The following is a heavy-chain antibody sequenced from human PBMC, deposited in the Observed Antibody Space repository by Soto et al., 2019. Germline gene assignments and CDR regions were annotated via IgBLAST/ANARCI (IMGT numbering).Heavy chain of an antibody. D-gene: IGHD2-2*01. CDR2: IYYSGST. V-gene: IGHV4-31*03. CDR1: GGSISSGGYY. Sequence: LSLTCTVSGGSISSGGYYWSWIRQDPGKGLEWIGYIYYSGSTYYNPSLKSRVTISVDTSKNQFSLKLSSVTAADTAVYYCARTSVVVPAASIRSNWFDPWGQGTLVTVSS. J-gene: IGHJ5*02. CDR3: ARTSVVVPAASIRSNWFDP.